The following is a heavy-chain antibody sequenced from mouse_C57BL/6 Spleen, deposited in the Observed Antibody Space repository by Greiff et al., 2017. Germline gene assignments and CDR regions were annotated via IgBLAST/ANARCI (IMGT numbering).Heavy chain of an antibody. CDR1: GFTFSNYW. CDR2: IRLKSDNYAT. CDR3: TKTNWDWYFDV. Sequence: EVKLMESGGGLVQPGGSMKLSCVASGFTFSNYWMNWVRPSPEKGLEWVAQIRLKSDNYATQYAESVKGRFTISRDDSKSSVYLQMNNLRAEDTGIYYCTKTNWDWYFDVWGTGTTVTVSS. V-gene: IGHV6-3*01. D-gene: IGHD4-1*01. J-gene: IGHJ1*03.